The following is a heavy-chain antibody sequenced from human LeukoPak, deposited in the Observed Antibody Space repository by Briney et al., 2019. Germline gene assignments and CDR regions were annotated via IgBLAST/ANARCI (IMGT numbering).Heavy chain of an antibody. Sequence: GGSLRLSCAASGFTFDNYVMAWFRQAPGRGLEWVSTISGGGGDTYYADSVKGRFTISRDNSKNTLYLQMNSLRAEDTAIHYCAKVPYSDYGSGRPPFMDVWGQGTTVAVSS. CDR1: GFTFDNYV. V-gene: IGHV3-23*01. J-gene: IGHJ6*02. CDR2: ISGGGGDT. CDR3: AKVPYSDYGSGRPPFMDV. D-gene: IGHD3-10*01.